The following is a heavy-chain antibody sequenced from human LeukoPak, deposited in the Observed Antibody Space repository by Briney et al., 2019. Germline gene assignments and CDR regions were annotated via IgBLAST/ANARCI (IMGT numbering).Heavy chain of an antibody. CDR2: IDRNGDST. D-gene: IGHD3-9*01. CDR1: GFTFDDYG. J-gene: IGHJ4*02. Sequence: GGSLRLSCAASGFTFDDYGMSWVRHAPGKGLEWVSGIDRNGDSTGYADSVEGRFTISRDNAKNSLYLQMDSLRAEDTALYYCATHVFSELRYFAWSTNEWGQGTLVTVSS. CDR3: ATHVFSELRYFAWSTNE. V-gene: IGHV3-20*04.